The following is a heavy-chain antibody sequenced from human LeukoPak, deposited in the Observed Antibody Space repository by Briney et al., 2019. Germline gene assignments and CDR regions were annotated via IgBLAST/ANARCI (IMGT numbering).Heavy chain of an antibody. J-gene: IGHJ5*02. CDR1: GYTFTSYG. CDR2: ISAYNGNT. D-gene: IGHD2-21*02. V-gene: IGHV1-18*01. Sequence: ASVKVSCKASGYTFTSYGISWVRQAPGQGLEWMGWISAYNGNTNYAQKLQGRVTMTTDTSTSTAYMELRSLRSDDTAVYYCAGGEVVTASRNWFDPWGQGTLVTVSS. CDR3: AGGEVVTASRNWFDP.